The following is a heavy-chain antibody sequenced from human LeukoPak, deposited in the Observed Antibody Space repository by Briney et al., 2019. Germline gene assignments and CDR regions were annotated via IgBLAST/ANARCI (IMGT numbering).Heavy chain of an antibody. V-gene: IGHV3-23*01. CDR2: ISGSGGST. Sequence: GGSLRLSCAASGFTFSNAWMSWVRQAPGKGLEWVSAISGSGGSTYYADSVKDRFTISRDNSKNTLYLQMNSLRAEDTAVYYCAKDYQWLGGFDYWGQGTLVTVSS. CDR3: AKDYQWLGGFDY. D-gene: IGHD6-19*01. J-gene: IGHJ4*02. CDR1: GFTFSNAW.